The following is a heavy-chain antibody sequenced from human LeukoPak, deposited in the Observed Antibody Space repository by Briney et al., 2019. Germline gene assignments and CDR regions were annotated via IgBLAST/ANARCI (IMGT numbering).Heavy chain of an antibody. Sequence: GGSLRLSCAASGFTFSNYGIHWVRQAPGKGLEWVAFIRYDGSDKYYAGSVKGRFTISRHNSKNTLYLQMSSLRVEDTAVYYCAKPRPVYGDSFDYWGQGTLVTVSS. V-gene: IGHV3-30*02. CDR2: IRYDGSDK. D-gene: IGHD4-17*01. CDR3: AKPRPVYGDSFDY. CDR1: GFTFSNYG. J-gene: IGHJ4*02.